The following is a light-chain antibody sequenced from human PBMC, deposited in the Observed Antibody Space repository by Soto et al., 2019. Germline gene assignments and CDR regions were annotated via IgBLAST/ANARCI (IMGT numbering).Light chain of an antibody. CDR3: QVWDSSSDHVV. CDR2: DDG. V-gene: IGLV3-21*02. J-gene: IGLJ7*01. Sequence: SYELTQPPSLSVAPGQTARITCGGNNIGSKSVHWYQQKPGQAPVLVVYDDGDRPSRIPERFSGSNSGNTATLTISRVEAGDEADYYCQVWDSSSDHVVFGGGTQLTVL. CDR1: NIGSKS.